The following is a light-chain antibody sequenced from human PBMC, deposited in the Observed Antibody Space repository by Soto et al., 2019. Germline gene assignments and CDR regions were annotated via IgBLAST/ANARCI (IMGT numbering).Light chain of an antibody. CDR1: QSISSY. CDR2: AAS. V-gene: IGKV1-39*01. Sequence: DIQMTQSPSALAASVGCICSTTCRASQSISSYLNWYQQKPGKAPKLLIYAASSLQSGVPSRFSGSGSGTDFTLTISSLQPEDFATYYCQQSYSTPSTFGQGTRLEI. J-gene: IGKJ5*01. CDR3: QQSYSTPST.